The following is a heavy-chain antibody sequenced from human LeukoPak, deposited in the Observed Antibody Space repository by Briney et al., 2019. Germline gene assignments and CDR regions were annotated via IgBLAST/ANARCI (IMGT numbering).Heavy chain of an antibody. CDR1: GFTFSSYA. D-gene: IGHD3-22*01. J-gene: IGHJ6*02. V-gene: IGHV3-30*04. CDR3: ARGRPPIVVVITSLYYYGMDV. Sequence: GGSLRLSCAASGFTFSSYAMHWVRQAPGKGLEWVAVISYDGSNKYYADSVKGRFTISRDNSKNTLYLQMNSLRAEDTAVYYCARGRPPIVVVITSLYYYGMDVCGQGTTVTVSS. CDR2: ISYDGSNK.